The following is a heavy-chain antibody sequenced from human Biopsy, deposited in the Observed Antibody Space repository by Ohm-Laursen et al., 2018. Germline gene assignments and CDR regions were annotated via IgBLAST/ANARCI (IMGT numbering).Heavy chain of an antibody. Sequence: TLSLTCTVSGGSISNNNYYWGWIRQPPGKRLEWIGSIFYRGSTHYKPSLKSRVNISVDTSKNQFSLKLNSATAADTAVYYCARDYDTSGYYYVSWGQGTLVTVSS. CDR3: ARDYDTSGYYYVS. CDR2: IFYRGST. CDR1: GGSISNNNYY. V-gene: IGHV4-39*01. J-gene: IGHJ5*02. D-gene: IGHD3-22*01.